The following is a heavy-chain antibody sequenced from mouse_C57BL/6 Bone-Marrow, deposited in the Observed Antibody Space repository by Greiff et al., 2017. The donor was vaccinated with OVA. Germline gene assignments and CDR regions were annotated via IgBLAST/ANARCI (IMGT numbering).Heavy chain of an antibody. V-gene: IGHV5-6*01. J-gene: IGHJ1*03. CDR3: ARQPWYFDV. CDR2: ISSGGSYT. CDR1: GFTFSSYG. Sequence: DVQLVESGGDLVKPGGSLKLSCAASGFTFSSYGMSWVRQTPDKRLEWVATISSGGSYTYYPDSVKGRFTISRDNAKNTLYLQMSSLKSEDTAMYYCARQPWYFDVWGTGTTVTVSS.